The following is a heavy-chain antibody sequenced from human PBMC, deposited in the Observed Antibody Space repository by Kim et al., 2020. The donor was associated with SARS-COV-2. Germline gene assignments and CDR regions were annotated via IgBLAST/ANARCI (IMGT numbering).Heavy chain of an antibody. CDR1: GFNFGFYA. Sequence: GGSLRLSCAASGFNFGFYAMSWARQAPGMGLEWVSTISGGGGNTHYADSVKGRFTISRDNSMNTLYLQMNSLRAEDTAVYYCDASDYWGQGTLVTVSS. V-gene: IGHV3-23*01. J-gene: IGHJ4*02. CDR2: ISGGGGNT. CDR3: DASDY.